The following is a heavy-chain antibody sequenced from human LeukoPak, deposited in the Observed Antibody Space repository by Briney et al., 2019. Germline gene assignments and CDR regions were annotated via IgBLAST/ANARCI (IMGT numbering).Heavy chain of an antibody. Sequence: GESLKISCKGSGYSFTIYWIGWVRQMPGKGLEWMGIIYPGDSDTRYSPSFQGQVTISADKSISTAYLQWSSLKASDTAMYYCARRGYYDSSGYYFGNYWGQGTLVTVSS. CDR2: IYPGDSDT. CDR1: GYSFTIYW. J-gene: IGHJ4*02. CDR3: ARRGYYDSSGYYFGNY. V-gene: IGHV5-51*01. D-gene: IGHD3-22*01.